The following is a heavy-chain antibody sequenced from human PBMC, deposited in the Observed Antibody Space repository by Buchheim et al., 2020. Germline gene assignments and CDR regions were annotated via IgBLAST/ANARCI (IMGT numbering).Heavy chain of an antibody. Sequence: QVQLQESGPGLVKPSQTLSLTCTVSGGSISSGGYYWSWIRQHPGKGLEWIGYIYYSGSTYYNPSLKSRVTISVDTSKNQFSLKLSSVTAADTAVYYCVRTQKSRYCSSTSCSYYYYYMDVWGKGTT. CDR1: GGSISSGGYY. CDR2: IYYSGST. D-gene: IGHD2-2*01. V-gene: IGHV4-31*03. CDR3: VRTQKSRYCSSTSCSYYYYYMDV. J-gene: IGHJ6*03.